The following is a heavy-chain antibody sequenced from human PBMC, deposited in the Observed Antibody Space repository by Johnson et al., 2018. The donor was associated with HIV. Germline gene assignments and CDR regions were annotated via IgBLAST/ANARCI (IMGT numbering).Heavy chain of an antibody. Sequence: QMQLVESGGGVVQPGRSLRLSCAASGFTFSSYAMHWVRQAQGKGLEWVAVISYDGGNKYYADSVKGRFTISRDNSRNTLNLQMDSLREDDTAVYYCAKDLDRELLALWAFHTWGQGTVVTVSS. J-gene: IGHJ3*02. D-gene: IGHD2-8*02. V-gene: IGHV3-30*04. CDR3: AKDLDRELLALWAFHT. CDR1: GFTFSSYA. CDR2: ISYDGGNK.